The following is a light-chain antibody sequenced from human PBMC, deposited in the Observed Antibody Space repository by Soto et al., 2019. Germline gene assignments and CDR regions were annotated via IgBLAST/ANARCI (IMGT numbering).Light chain of an antibody. CDR1: SIDVGGYNY. V-gene: IGLV2-14*01. CDR2: EVS. Sequence: QSALTQPASVSGSAGQSITISCTGTSIDVGGYNYVSWYQQHPGKAPKLMIYEVSNRPSGVSNRFSGSKSGNTASLTISGLQAEDEADYYCSSYTRSSTVIFGGGTKVTV. J-gene: IGLJ2*01. CDR3: SSYTRSSTVI.